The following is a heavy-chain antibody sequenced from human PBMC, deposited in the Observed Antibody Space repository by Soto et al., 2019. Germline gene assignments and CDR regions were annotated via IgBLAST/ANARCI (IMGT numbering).Heavy chain of an antibody. Sequence: QVHLVQSGAEVKKPGSSMKVSCKAAGVTFIRHAFSWVRQAPGQGLEWLGGIIPTFVTATYAQKFQGRVTITADESTRTAYLELRNLRSEDTAIYYCARIGMSMVTTTLDDYWGQGTPVTVSS. CDR3: ARIGMSMVTTTLDDY. D-gene: IGHD4-17*01. V-gene: IGHV1-69*01. J-gene: IGHJ4*02. CDR2: IIPTFVTA. CDR1: GVTFIRHA.